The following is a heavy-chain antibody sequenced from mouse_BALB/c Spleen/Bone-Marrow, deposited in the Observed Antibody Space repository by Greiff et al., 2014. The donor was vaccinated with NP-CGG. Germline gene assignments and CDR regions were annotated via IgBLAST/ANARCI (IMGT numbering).Heavy chain of an antibody. D-gene: IGHD2-2*01. J-gene: IGHJ3*01. CDR2: IYPGTGST. V-gene: IGHV1S132*01. CDR3: ARGNYGYDDGAWFAY. CDR1: GYIFTSYW. Sequence: VQVVESGAELVRPGASVKLSCKTSGYIFTSYWIHRVKQRSGQGLEWIARIYPGTGSTYYNEKFKGKATLTADKSSSTAYMQLSSLKSEDSAVYFCARGNYGYDDGAWFAYWGQGTLVTVSA.